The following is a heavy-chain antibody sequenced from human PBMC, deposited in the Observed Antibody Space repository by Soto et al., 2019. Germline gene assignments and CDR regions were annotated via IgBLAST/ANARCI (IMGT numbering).Heavy chain of an antibody. CDR1: GGTFSSYA. D-gene: IGHD3-22*01. Sequence: SVKVSCKASGGTFSSYAISWVRQAPGQGLEWMGGIIPIFGTANYAQKFQGRVTITADESTSTAYMELSSLRSEDTAVYYCARDRSRYYDSSGYPAPYYFDYWGQGTLVTVSS. CDR2: IIPIFGTA. J-gene: IGHJ4*02. CDR3: ARDRSRYYDSSGYPAPYYFDY. V-gene: IGHV1-69*13.